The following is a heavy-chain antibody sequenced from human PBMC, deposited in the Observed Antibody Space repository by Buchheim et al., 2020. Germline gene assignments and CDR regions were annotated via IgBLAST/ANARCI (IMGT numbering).Heavy chain of an antibody. Sequence: QLQLQESGPGLVKPSQTLSLTCTVSGGSISSTYYYWGWIRQPPGKGLEWIGSIYYRGTTYYNPSLKSRVTISVDTSKNQFSLKLTSVTAAHTAVYYCVRFTVTKPQDDYWGQGTL. CDR3: VRFTVTKPQDDY. D-gene: IGHD4-17*01. CDR1: GGSISSTYYY. J-gene: IGHJ4*02. V-gene: IGHV4-39*01. CDR2: IYYRGTT.